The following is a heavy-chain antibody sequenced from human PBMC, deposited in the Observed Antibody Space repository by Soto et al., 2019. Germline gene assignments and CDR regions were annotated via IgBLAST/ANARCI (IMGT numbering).Heavy chain of an antibody. V-gene: IGHV4-39*01. CDR3: ARHGSN. Sequence: SETLSLTFTVAGVSISNSSYYWGWIRRPPGKGLEWIGTIYYSGITYYNPSLKSRVTISVDTSKNQFSLKLTSVTAADTAVYYCARHGSNWGQGTLVTVS. CDR1: GVSISNSSYY. J-gene: IGHJ4*02. CDR2: IYYSGIT.